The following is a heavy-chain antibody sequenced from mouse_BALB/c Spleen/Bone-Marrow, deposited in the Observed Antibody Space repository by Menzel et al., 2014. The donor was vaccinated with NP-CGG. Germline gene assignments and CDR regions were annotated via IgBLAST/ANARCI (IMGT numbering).Heavy chain of an antibody. D-gene: IGHD1-1*01. CDR2: INSDGGST. Sequence: EVKLMESGGGLVQPGESLKLSCESNEYEFPSHDMSWVRKTPEKRLELVAAINSDGGSTYYPDTMERRFIISRDNSKKTLYLQMSSLRSEDTAFYYCARHGDYYGSSLFAYWGRGTLVTVSA. J-gene: IGHJ3*01. CDR3: ARHGDYYGSSLFAY. CDR1: EYEFPSHD. V-gene: IGHV5-2*01.